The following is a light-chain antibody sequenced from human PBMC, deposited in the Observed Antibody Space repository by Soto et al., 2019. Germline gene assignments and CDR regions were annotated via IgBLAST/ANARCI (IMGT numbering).Light chain of an antibody. CDR1: SSDVGGYDY. V-gene: IGLV2-8*01. CDR3: SSDGGNNNLL. CDR2: EVT. Sequence: QSALTQPPSASGSPGQSVAISCTGTSSDVGGYDYVSWYQQHPGKAPKLMIYEVTKRPSGGRDRFSGSKSGNTASLTVSFLQAEDEADYYCSSDGGNNNLLFGGGTKLTVL. J-gene: IGLJ2*01.